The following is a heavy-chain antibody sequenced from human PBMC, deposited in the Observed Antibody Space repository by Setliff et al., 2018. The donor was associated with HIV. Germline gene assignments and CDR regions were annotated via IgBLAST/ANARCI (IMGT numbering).Heavy chain of an antibody. Sequence: KTSETLSLTCTVSGGSISNYYWSWIRQPPGKGLEWIGYIYPIGSPDFPSGNTVYNPSFRSRVTLSLDTSKNQFSLKLTSVTAADAAVYYCTGDYNSRSNRFDYWGQGTPVTVSS. CDR1: GGSISNYY. CDR2: IYPIGSPDFPSGNT. V-gene: IGHV4-4*08. J-gene: IGHJ4*02. D-gene: IGHD3-10*01. CDR3: TGDYNSRSNRFDY.